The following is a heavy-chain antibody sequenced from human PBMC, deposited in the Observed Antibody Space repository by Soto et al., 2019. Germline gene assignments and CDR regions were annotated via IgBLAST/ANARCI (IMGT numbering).Heavy chain of an antibody. CDR3: AKDLVYYDFWSGYYSPMDV. D-gene: IGHD3-3*01. CDR1: GFTFSSYA. CDR2: ISGSGGST. V-gene: IGHV3-23*01. Sequence: GGSLRLSCAASGFTFSSYAMSWVRQAPGKGLEWVSAISGSGGSTYYADSVKGRFTISRDNSKNTLYLQMNSLRAEDTAVYYCAKDLVYYDFWSGYYSPMDVWGKGTTVTVSS. J-gene: IGHJ6*03.